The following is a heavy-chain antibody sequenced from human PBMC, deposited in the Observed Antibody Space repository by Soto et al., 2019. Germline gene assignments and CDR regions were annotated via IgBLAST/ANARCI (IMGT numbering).Heavy chain of an antibody. V-gene: IGHV3-23*01. Sequence: ERGLEWVSAISGGGGSTYYADYVKGRFTVSRDNSKNTLYLQMNSLRAEDTAVFFFPEADSIRDCSTVSAFLLNRSSDL. J-gene: IGHJ2*01. CDR2: ISGGGGST. D-gene: IGHD3-9*01. CDR3: PEADSIRDCSTVSAFLLNRSSDL.